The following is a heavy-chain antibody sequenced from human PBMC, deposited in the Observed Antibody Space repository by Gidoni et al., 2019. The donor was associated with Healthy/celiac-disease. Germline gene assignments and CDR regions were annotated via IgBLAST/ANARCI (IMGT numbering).Heavy chain of an antibody. Sequence: EVQLLESGGGLVQPGGSLRLSCSASGFTFSSYAMSWVRQAPGKGLAWVSASSGSGGSTYYADSVKGRFTISRDNSKNTLYLQMNSLRAEDTAVYYCAKGFGGYYYGLDYWGQGTLVTVSS. CDR3: AKGFGGYYYGLDY. D-gene: IGHD3-22*01. V-gene: IGHV3-23*01. J-gene: IGHJ4*02. CDR1: GFTFSSYA. CDR2: SSGSGGST.